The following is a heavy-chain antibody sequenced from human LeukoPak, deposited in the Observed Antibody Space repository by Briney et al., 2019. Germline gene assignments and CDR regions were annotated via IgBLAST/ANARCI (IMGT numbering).Heavy chain of an antibody. V-gene: IGHV4-38-2*02. CDR2: INHSGST. CDR1: GYSISSGYY. J-gene: IGHJ3*02. CDR3: ASTGYSSSWDAFGI. D-gene: IGHD6-13*01. Sequence: SETLSLTCTVSGYSISSGYYWGWIRQPPGKGLEWIGEINHSGSTNYNPSLKSRVTISVDTSKNQFSLKLSSVTAADTAVYYCASTGYSSSWDAFGIWGQGTMVTVSS.